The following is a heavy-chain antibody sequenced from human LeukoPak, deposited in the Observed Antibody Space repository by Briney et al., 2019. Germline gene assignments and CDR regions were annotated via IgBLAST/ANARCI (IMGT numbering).Heavy chain of an antibody. Sequence: GGSLRLSCAASGFTFSSYAMHWVRQAPGKGLEWVAVISYDGSNKYYADSVKGRFTISRDNSKNTLYLQMNSLRAEDTAVYYCAREVRFLEWLSGFDYWGQGTLVTVSS. D-gene: IGHD3-3*01. J-gene: IGHJ4*02. CDR3: AREVRFLEWLSGFDY. V-gene: IGHV3-30-3*01. CDR1: GFTFSSYA. CDR2: ISYDGSNK.